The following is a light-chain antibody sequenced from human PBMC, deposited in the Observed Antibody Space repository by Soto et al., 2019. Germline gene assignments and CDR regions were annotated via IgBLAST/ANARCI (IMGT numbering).Light chain of an antibody. CDR2: DAS. CDR3: QQYGNSPIT. J-gene: IGKJ5*01. V-gene: IGKV3-20*01. CDR1: QSVSSSY. Sequence: EIVLTQPPGTLSLSPGERATLSCRASQSVSSSYLAWYQQKPGQAPRLLIYDASIRATGIPDRFSGSGSVTDFTLTISRLEPEDFAVYYCQQYGNSPITFGQGTRLDMK.